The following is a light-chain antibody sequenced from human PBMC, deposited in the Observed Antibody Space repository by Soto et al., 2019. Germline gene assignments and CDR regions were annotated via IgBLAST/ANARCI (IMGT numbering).Light chain of an antibody. V-gene: IGLV2-11*01. CDR2: DVS. Sequence: QSALTQPRSVSGSPGQPVTISCTGTSSYVGNYIYVSWYQQHPGKAPKLMIYDVSKRPSGVPDRFSGSKSGNTASLTISGLQAEDEADYYCSSYVGSYSLVFGGGTKVTVL. CDR1: SSYVGNYIY. CDR3: SSYVGSYSLV. J-gene: IGLJ2*01.